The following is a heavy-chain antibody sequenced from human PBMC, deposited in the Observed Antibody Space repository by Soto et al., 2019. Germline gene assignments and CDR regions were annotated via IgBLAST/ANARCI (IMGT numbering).Heavy chain of an antibody. V-gene: IGHV4-59*01. CDR2: IYYSGST. CDR3: ASTVTPIPYYYYGMDV. D-gene: IGHD2-21*02. CDR1: GGSISSYY. J-gene: IGHJ6*02. Sequence: PSETLSLTCAVSGGSISSYYWSWIRQPPVDGLEWIGYIYYSGSTNYNPSLKSRVTISVDTSKNQFSLKLSSVTAADTAVYYCASTVTPIPYYYYGMDVWGQGTTVTVSS.